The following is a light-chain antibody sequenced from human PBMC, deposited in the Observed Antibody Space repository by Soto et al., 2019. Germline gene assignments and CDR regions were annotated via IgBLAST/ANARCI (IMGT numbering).Light chain of an antibody. CDR3: HQYGSSLFT. J-gene: IGKJ3*01. CDR1: QSVSGSY. Sequence: EIVLTQSPGTLSSSPGERATLSCRASQSVSGSYLAWYQQKPDKAPRLLIYGASIRATGIPDRFSSSGSGTDFTLTISRLEYEDLAVYYCHQYGSSLFTFGPGTKVDIK. V-gene: IGKV3-20*01. CDR2: GAS.